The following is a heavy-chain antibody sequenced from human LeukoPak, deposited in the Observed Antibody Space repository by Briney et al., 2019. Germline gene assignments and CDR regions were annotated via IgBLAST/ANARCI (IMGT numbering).Heavy chain of an antibody. V-gene: IGHV3-23*01. D-gene: IGHD5-12*01. CDR1: GFIFTSYA. J-gene: IGHJ6*02. Sequence: PGGSLRLSCTASGFIFTSYAMSWVRQAPGEGLEWVSTISGSGGSTYHADPVKGRFTISRDNSKNTLYLQMSSLRAEDTAVYYCAKDTGYDGYDRPPPYYHSYGMDVWGQGTTVTVSS. CDR2: ISGSGGST. CDR3: AKDTGYDGYDRPPPYYHSYGMDV.